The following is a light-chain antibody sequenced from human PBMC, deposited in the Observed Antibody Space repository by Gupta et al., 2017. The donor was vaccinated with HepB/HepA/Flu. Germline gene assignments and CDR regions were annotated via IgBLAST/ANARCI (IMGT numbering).Light chain of an antibody. CDR2: SNN. J-gene: IGLJ2*01. V-gene: IGLV1-44*01. CDR1: SSNIGSNT. Sequence: QSVLTPPPSASGTPGQRVTISCSGRSSNIGSNTVNWYQQLPGTAPKLLIYSNNQRPSGVPDRFSGSKSGTSASLAISGLQAEDEADYYCAAWDDSLNGDVVFGGGTKLTVL. CDR3: AAWDDSLNGDVV.